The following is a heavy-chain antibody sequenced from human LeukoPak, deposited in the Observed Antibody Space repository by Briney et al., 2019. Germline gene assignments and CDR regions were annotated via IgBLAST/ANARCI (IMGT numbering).Heavy chain of an antibody. Sequence: PGGSLRLSCAASGFTFSSYWMSWVRQAPGKGLEWVANIKQDGSEKYYVDSVKGRFTISRDNAKNSLYLQMNSLRAEDTAVYYCARDNYYGSGSPIYYFDYWGQGTLGTVSS. V-gene: IGHV3-7*01. CDR2: IKQDGSEK. CDR1: GFTFSSYW. CDR3: ARDNYYGSGSPIYYFDY. J-gene: IGHJ4*02. D-gene: IGHD3-10*01.